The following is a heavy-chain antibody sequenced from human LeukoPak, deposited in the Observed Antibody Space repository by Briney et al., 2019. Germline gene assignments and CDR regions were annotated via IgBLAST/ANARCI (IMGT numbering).Heavy chain of an antibody. CDR2: ISGSGGST. D-gene: IGHD6-13*01. Sequence: GSLRLSCAASGFTFSSYAMSWVRQAPGKGLEWVSAISGSGGSTYYADSVKGRFTISRDNSKNTLYLQMNSLRAEDTAVYYCAKKYSSSWTGSVTTAIRGYFDYWGQGTLVTVSS. V-gene: IGHV3-23*01. J-gene: IGHJ4*02. CDR1: GFTFSSYA. CDR3: AKKYSSSWTGSVTTAIRGYFDY.